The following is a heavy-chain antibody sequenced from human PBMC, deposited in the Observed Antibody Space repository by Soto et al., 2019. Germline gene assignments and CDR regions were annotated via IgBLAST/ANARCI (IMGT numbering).Heavy chain of an antibody. V-gene: IGHV3-30*18. J-gene: IGHJ6*02. CDR2: ISYDGDYR. Sequence: QVQLVESGGGVVQPGRSLRLSCAASGFTFSSYGMHWVRQAPGKGLEWVAIISYDGDYRYYADSVKGRFTISRDNTKNTVFLQMKGLRTEDTALYYCAKKSPYFYAVDVWGLGTPVTVSS. CDR3: AKKSPYFYAVDV. CDR1: GFTFSSYG.